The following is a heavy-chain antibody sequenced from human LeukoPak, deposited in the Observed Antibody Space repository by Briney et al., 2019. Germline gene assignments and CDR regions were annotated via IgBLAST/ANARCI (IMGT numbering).Heavy chain of an antibody. Sequence: AVESLKIYCKGSGYSFTSYWIGWVRQMPGKGLEWMVIIYPGDSDARYSPSFQGQVTRSADKSISTAYLQWSSLKASDTAMYYGARLQPYSNYGPFDFWGQGTLVTVSS. CDR2: IYPGDSDA. D-gene: IGHD4-11*01. J-gene: IGHJ4*02. CDR1: GYSFTSYW. V-gene: IGHV5-51*01. CDR3: ARLQPYSNYGPFDF.